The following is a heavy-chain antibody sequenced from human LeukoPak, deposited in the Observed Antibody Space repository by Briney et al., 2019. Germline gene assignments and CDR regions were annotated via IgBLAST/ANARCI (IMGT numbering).Heavy chain of an antibody. Sequence: SETLSLTCTVSGGSISSYYWSWIRQPPGKGLEWIGHIYDSGSTNYNPSLKSRVTISVDTSKTQFSLKLSSVTAADTAVYYCARGSYCSGGSCSHFDYWGQGTLVTVSS. CDR3: ARGSYCSGGSCSHFDY. CDR2: IYDSGST. V-gene: IGHV4-59*01. D-gene: IGHD2-15*01. J-gene: IGHJ4*02. CDR1: GGSISSYY.